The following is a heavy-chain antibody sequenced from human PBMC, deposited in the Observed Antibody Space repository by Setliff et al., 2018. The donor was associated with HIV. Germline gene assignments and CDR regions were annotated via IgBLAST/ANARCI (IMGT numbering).Heavy chain of an antibody. CDR1: GGSISSYY. J-gene: IGHJ6*02. V-gene: IGHV4-59*01. CDR2: IFYSGST. CDR3: ARDHCSSSGCYEYSYYGMDV. Sequence: SSETLSLTCTVSGGSISSYYWSWIRQPPGEGLEWIGYIFYSGSTNYNPSLKSRVTISLDTSKNQFSPKLTSVTAADTAVYYCARDHCSSSGCYEYSYYGMDVWGQGTTVTVSS. D-gene: IGHD2-2*01.